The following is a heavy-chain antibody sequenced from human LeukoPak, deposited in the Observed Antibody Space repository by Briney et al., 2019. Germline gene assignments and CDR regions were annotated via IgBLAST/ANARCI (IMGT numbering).Heavy chain of an antibody. Sequence: GGSLRLSCAASGFTFSSYGMHWVRQAPGKGLEWVAFMRFDGSNKYYADSVKGRFTISSDNSKKTLFLEMNSLRAEDTAVYYCAKGPGANFRYYFYMDVWGKGTTVTISS. CDR3: AKGPGANFRYYFYMDV. D-gene: IGHD4/OR15-4a*01. J-gene: IGHJ6*03. CDR1: GFTFSSYG. V-gene: IGHV3-30*02. CDR2: MRFDGSNK.